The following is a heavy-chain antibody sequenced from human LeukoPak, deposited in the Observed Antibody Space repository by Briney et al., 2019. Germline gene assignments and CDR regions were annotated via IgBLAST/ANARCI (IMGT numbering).Heavy chain of an antibody. J-gene: IGHJ4*02. Sequence: SVKVSCKASGGTFSSYAISWVRQAPGQGLEWMGGIIPIYGTANYAQKFQGRVTITADESTSTAYMELSSLRSEDTAVYYCALLLPGDYDFWSGYGYDYWGQGTLVTVSS. CDR2: IIPIYGTA. D-gene: IGHD3-3*01. CDR1: GGTFSSYA. V-gene: IGHV1-69*13. CDR3: ALLLPGDYDFWSGYGYDY.